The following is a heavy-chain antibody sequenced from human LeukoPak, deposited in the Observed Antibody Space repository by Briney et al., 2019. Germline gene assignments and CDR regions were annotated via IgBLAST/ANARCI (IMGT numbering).Heavy chain of an antibody. V-gene: IGHV4-39*02. CDR2: IYYSGST. D-gene: IGHD1-26*01. J-gene: IGHJ4*02. CDR1: GGSISSSSYY. CDR3: ARDFGRQYSGSYGLDY. Sequence: SETLSLTCTVSGGSISSSSYYWGWIRQPPGKGLEWIGNIYYSGSTYYNPSLKSRVTISVDTSKNHFSLKLSSVTAADTAVYYCARDFGRQYSGSYGLDYWGQGTLVTVSS.